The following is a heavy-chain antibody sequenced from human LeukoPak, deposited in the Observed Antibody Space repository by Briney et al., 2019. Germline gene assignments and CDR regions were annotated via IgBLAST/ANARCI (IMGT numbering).Heavy chain of an antibody. V-gene: IGHV3-66*01. D-gene: IGHD4-17*01. CDR1: GFSVSSNY. CDR2: IYSGDRT. J-gene: IGHJ4*02. CDR3: ARATSSYGDGGIFDY. Sequence: GGSLRLSCAASGFSVSSNYMSWVRQAPGKGLEWVSLIYSGDRTYYADSVKGRFTISRDNSKNTLYLQMNSLRADDTAVYYCARATSSYGDGGIFDYWGQGTLVTVSS.